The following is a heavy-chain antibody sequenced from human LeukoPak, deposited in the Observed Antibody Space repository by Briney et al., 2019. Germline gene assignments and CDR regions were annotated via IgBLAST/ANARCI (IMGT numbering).Heavy chain of an antibody. J-gene: IGHJ4*02. D-gene: IGHD1-26*01. CDR3: ARDRGVGATDFDY. Sequence: GASVKVSCKASGYTFTGYYMHWVRQAPGQGLELMGRINPNSGGTNYAQKFQGRVTMTRDTSISTAYMELSRLRSDDTAVYYCARDRGVGATDFDYWGQGTLVTVAS. CDR2: INPNSGGT. CDR1: GYTFTGYY. V-gene: IGHV1-2*06.